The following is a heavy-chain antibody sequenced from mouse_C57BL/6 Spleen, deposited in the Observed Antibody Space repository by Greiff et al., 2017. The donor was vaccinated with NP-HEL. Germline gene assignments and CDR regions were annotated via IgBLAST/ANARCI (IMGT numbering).Heavy chain of an antibody. CDR1: GFTFSSYG. CDR2: ISSGGSYT. J-gene: IGHJ2*01. D-gene: IGHD4-1*01. Sequence: EVKVVESGGDLVKPGGSLKLSCAASGFTFSSYGMSWVRQTPDKRLEWVATISSGGSYTYYPDSVKGRFTISRDNAKNTLYLQMSSLKSEDTAMYYCARPRGGTTGFDYWGQGTTLTVSS. V-gene: IGHV5-6*01. CDR3: ARPRGGTTGFDY.